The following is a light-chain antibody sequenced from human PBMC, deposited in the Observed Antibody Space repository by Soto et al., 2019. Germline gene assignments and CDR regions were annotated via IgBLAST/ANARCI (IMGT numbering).Light chain of an antibody. CDR1: SSDVGGYNY. CDR2: EVT. CDR3: SSYTSSSTLV. Sequence: QSALTQPASVSGSPGQSITISCTGTSSDVGGYNYVSWYQQHPGKAPKLMIYEVTDRPSGVSDRFSGSKSGKTASLTISGLQAEDEADYYCSSYTSSSTLVFGTGTKLPVL. J-gene: IGLJ1*01. V-gene: IGLV2-14*01.